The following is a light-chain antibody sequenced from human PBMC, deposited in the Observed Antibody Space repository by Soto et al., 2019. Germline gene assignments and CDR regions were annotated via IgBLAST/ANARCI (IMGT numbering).Light chain of an antibody. Sequence: QSVLTQPASVSGSPGQSITISCTGTSSDVGGYNYVSWYQQHPGKAPNLMIYEVSNRPSGVSNRFSGSKSGNTASLTISGLQAEDEADYYCSSYTSSSTLYVFGTGTKGTVL. CDR1: SSDVGGYNY. J-gene: IGLJ1*01. CDR2: EVS. CDR3: SSYTSSSTLYV. V-gene: IGLV2-14*01.